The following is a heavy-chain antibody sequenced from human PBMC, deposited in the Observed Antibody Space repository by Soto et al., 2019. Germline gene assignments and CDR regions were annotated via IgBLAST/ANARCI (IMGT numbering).Heavy chain of an antibody. CDR1: GDSITGRDCY. CDR3: ARQMRGPIPYFGLLSPVTS. CDR2: ISHSGDT. V-gene: IGHV4-39*01. D-gene: IGHD4-17*01. J-gene: IGHJ4*02. Sequence: SVTLSVTWTVSGDSITGRDCYCGMNRRPPGQGLEWVGTISHSGDTFYNPPLKSRLTMSLDASKNQFSMRLTSVTAADAAVYFCARQMRGPIPYFGLLSPVTSWGQGTQVTVSS.